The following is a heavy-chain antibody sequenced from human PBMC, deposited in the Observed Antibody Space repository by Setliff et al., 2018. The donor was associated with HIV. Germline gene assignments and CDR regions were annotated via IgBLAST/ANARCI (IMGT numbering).Heavy chain of an antibody. CDR3: ARGQWPAPRPDFSDGYYNYGMDV. J-gene: IGHJ6*02. CDR1: GGSISSQY. D-gene: IGHD2-2*01. Sequence: SETLSLTCTVSGGSISSQYWSWIRQTPGKGLESIGYVYNSGGTNYNPSLKSRVTMSVDTSKNQISLTLTSVTAADAAVYYCARGQWPAPRPDFSDGYYNYGMDVWGQGTTVTVSS. V-gene: IGHV4-59*11. CDR2: VYNSGGT.